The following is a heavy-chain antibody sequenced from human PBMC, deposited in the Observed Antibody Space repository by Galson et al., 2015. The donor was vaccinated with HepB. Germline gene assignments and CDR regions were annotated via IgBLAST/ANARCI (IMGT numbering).Heavy chain of an antibody. CDR2: ISSSGGTI. CDR1: GFIFSDYF. CDR3: ARRGRGLYCSGTSCYPYYYYGMDV. Sequence: SLRLSCAASGFIFSDYFMSWIRQAPGKGLEWVSYISSSGGTIYYADSVKGRFTISRDNAKSSLYLQMNSLRAEDTAVYFCARRGRGLYCSGTSCYPYYYYGMDVWGQGTTVTVSS. V-gene: IGHV3-11*01. D-gene: IGHD2-2*01. J-gene: IGHJ6*02.